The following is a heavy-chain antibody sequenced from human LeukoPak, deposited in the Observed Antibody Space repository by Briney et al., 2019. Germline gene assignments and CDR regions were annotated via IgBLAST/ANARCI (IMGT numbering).Heavy chain of an antibody. CDR1: GFTFSSYA. D-gene: IGHD3-22*01. V-gene: IGHV3-30-3*01. CDR3: ARPAGTYYYDSSSYTLDY. CDR2: ISYDGSNK. Sequence: GGSLRLSCAASGFTFSSYAIHWVRQAPGKGLEWVAVISYDGSNKYYADSVKGRFTISRDNSKNTLYLQMNSLRAEDTAVYYCARPAGTYYYDSSSYTLDYWGQGTLVTVSS. J-gene: IGHJ4*02.